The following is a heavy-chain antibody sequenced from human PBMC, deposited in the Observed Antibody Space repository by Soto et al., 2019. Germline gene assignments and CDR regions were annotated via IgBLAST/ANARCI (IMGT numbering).Heavy chain of an antibody. Sequence: ASVKVSCKASGYTFTNYGISWVRQAPGQGLEWMGWISAYNGNTKYAQKLQGRVTMTTDTSTNMDLRSLRSDDTAVYYCARGFTYYYDSSAYSFDYWAQGTLLTVSS. J-gene: IGHJ4*02. CDR2: ISAYNGNT. D-gene: IGHD3-22*01. V-gene: IGHV1-18*01. CDR3: ARGFTYYYDSSAYSFDY. CDR1: GYTFTNYG.